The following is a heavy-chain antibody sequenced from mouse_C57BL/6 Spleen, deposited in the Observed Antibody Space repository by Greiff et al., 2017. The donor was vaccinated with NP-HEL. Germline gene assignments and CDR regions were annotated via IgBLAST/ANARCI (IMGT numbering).Heavy chain of an antibody. Sequence: DVMLVESGGGLVQPGGSMKLSCVASGFTFSNYWMNWVRQSPEKGLEWVAQIRLKSDNYATHYAESVKGRFTISRDDSKSSVYLQMNNLRAEDTGIYYCTGRVIYYFDYWGQGTTLTVSS. CDR2: IRLKSDNYAT. J-gene: IGHJ2*01. CDR3: TGRVIYYFDY. V-gene: IGHV6-3*01. CDR1: GFTFSNYW. D-gene: IGHD2-13*01.